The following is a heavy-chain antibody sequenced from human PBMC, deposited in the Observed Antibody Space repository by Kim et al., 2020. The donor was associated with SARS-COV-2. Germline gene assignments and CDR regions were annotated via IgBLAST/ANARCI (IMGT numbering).Heavy chain of an antibody. Sequence: SETLSLTSTVSGGSITNYFWSWIRQPPGKGLEWIGHIYYSGSTNYNPSLKSRVTISVDTSKNQFSLKLSSVTAADTAVYYCARAPWLLPDYWGQGTLVTVSS. V-gene: IGHV4-59*13. CDR3: ARAPWLLPDY. CDR2: IYYSGST. D-gene: IGHD2-15*01. CDR1: GGSITNYF. J-gene: IGHJ4*02.